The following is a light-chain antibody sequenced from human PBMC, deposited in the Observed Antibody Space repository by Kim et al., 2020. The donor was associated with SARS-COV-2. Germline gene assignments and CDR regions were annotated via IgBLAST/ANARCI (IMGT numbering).Light chain of an antibody. CDR1: SLRNYY. CDR2: GKN. J-gene: IGLJ3*02. Sequence: ALGKTVRITCQGDSLRNYYASWYQQKPGQAPVLVIYGKNNRPSGIPGRFSGSSSGNTASLTITGAQAEDEADYYCNSRDSSGNHWVFGGGTKLTVL. V-gene: IGLV3-19*01. CDR3: NSRDSSGNHWV.